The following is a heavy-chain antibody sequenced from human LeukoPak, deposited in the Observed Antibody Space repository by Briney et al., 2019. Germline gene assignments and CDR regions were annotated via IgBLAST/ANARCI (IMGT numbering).Heavy chain of an antibody. CDR3: ARGPKLSIAAAGTTDY. J-gene: IGHJ4*02. CDR1: GGSISSYY. CDR2: IYYSGST. Sequence: SETLSLTCTVSGGSISSYYWSWIRQPPGKGLEWIAYIYYSGSTNYNPSLKSRVTISVDTSMNQFSLKLNSVTAADTAVYYCARGPKLSIAAAGTTDYWGQGTLVTVSS. V-gene: IGHV4-59*01. D-gene: IGHD6-13*01.